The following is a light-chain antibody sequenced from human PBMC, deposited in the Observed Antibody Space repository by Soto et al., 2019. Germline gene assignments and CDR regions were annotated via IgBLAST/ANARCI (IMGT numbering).Light chain of an antibody. Sequence: QSVLTQPASVSGSPGQSITIPCTGTRSDVGSYNLVSWYQQHPGQAPKLIIYGVTKRPSGVSFRLSGSKSGNTASLTISGLQAEDEADYYCSSYAGSTAVVVFGGGTQLTVL. CDR2: GVT. V-gene: IGLV2-23*02. CDR1: RSDVGSYNL. J-gene: IGLJ2*01. CDR3: SSYAGSTAVVV.